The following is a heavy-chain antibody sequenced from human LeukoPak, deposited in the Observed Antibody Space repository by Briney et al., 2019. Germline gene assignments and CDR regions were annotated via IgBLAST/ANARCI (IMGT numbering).Heavy chain of an antibody. CDR1: GGSSISGDYY. Sequence: SETLSLTCTVSGGSSISGDYYWSWIRQPAGKGLEWIGRIYASGRTNYNSSLKSRVTISVDTSKNQFSLKLSSVTAADTAVYYCARIPRAYCSGGSCYSDYYYYMDVWGKGTTVTVSS. CDR2: IYASGRT. V-gene: IGHV4-61*02. J-gene: IGHJ6*03. CDR3: ARIPRAYCSGGSCYSDYYYYMDV. D-gene: IGHD2-15*01.